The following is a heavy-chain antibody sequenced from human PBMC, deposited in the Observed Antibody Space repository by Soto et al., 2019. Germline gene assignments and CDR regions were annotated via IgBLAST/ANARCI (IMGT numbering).Heavy chain of an antibody. V-gene: IGHV4-59*02. CDR2: IYYSGRT. Sequence: SETLSLTCTVSGGSVSSYYWSWIRQPPGKGLEWIGYIYYSGRTNYNPSLKSRVTISVDKSKNHFSLKLSSVTVADTAVYYCARSEATVLDYWGQGTLVTVSS. D-gene: IGHD4-17*01. J-gene: IGHJ4*02. CDR3: ARSEATVLDY. CDR1: GGSVSSYY.